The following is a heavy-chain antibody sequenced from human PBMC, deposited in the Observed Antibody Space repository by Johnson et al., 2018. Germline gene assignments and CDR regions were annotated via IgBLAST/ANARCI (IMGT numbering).Heavy chain of an antibody. J-gene: IGHJ6*02. CDR3: ARGLRGYSYGAYMDV. CDR1: GFTFSSYD. D-gene: IGHD5-18*01. Sequence: VQLVQSGGGLVQPGGSLRLSCAASGFTFSSYDMHWVRQATGKGLEWVSAIGTAGDTYYPGSVQGRFTISRENAKNSLYLQMNRLRDGDTAVYYCARGLRGYSYGAYMDVWGQGTTVTVSS. V-gene: IGHV3-13*01. CDR2: IGTAGDT.